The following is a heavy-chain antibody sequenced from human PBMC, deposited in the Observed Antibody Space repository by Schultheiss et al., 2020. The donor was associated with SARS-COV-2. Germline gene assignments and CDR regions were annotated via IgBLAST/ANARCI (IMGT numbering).Heavy chain of an antibody. CDR2: IRYDGSNE. J-gene: IGHJ4*02. CDR3: AKGYYDILT. D-gene: IGHD3-9*01. V-gene: IGHV3-30*02. CDR1: GFMFSRNG. Sequence: GESLKISCAASGFMFSRNGMHWARQAPGKGLEWVAIIRYDGSNESYADSVKGRFTISRDNSKNTLYLQMNSLRTEDTAVYYCAKGYYDILTWGQGTLVTVSS.